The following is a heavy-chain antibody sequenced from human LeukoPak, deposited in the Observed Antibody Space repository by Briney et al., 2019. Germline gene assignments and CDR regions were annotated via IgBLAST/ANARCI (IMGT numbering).Heavy chain of an antibody. CDR2: IIPIFGTA. CDR3: ARDSAEVSSGWYFDY. Sequence: ASVKVSCKASGGTFSSYAISWVRQAPGQGLEWMGGIIPIFGTANYAQKFQGRVTITADESTSTAYMELSSLRSEDTAVYYCARDSAEVSSGWYFDYWGQGTLVTVSS. D-gene: IGHD6-19*01. J-gene: IGHJ4*02. CDR1: GGTFSSYA. V-gene: IGHV1-69*13.